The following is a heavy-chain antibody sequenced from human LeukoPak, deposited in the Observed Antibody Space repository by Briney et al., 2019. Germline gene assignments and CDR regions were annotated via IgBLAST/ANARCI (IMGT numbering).Heavy chain of an antibody. J-gene: IGHJ1*01. V-gene: IGHV3-33*06. Sequence: GTSLRLSCAASGFTFSAYGMPWVRQAPGKGLEWVAVVFYDGNEKHYAGSVKGRFTISRDNSKNTLFLQMNSLRAEDTAVYYCAKDRRSGSYYAEYFQHWGQGTLVTVSS. D-gene: IGHD1-26*01. CDR3: AKDRRSGSYYAEYFQH. CDR1: GFTFSAYG. CDR2: VFYDGNEK.